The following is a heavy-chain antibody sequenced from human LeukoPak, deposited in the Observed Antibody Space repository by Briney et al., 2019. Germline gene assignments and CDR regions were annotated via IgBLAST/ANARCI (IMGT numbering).Heavy chain of an antibody. V-gene: IGHV1-18*01. D-gene: IGHD3-22*01. CDR3: AGFFYDNSGEAFDI. Sequence: ASVKVSCKASGYAFTSYGISWVRQAPGQGLEWMGWISAYNGNTKYAQKFQGRVTMTTDTSTSTAYMELRSLRSDDTAVYYCAGFFYDNSGEAFDIWGQGTMIPDSS. J-gene: IGHJ3*02. CDR1: GYAFTSYG. CDR2: ISAYNGNT.